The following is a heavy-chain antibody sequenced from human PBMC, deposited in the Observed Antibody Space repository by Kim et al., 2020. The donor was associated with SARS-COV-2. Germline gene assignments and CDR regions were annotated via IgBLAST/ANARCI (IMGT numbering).Heavy chain of an antibody. D-gene: IGHD5-12*01. CDR3: AREVSTIYQPNNWLFDP. Sequence: ASVKVSCKASGYTFTGYYMHWVRQAPGQGLEWMGWINPNSGGTNYAQKFQGWVTMTRDTSISTAYMELSRLRSDDTAVYYCAREVSTIYQPNNWLFDPWGQGTLVTVSS. V-gene: IGHV1-2*04. J-gene: IGHJ5*02. CDR1: GYTFTGYY. CDR2: INPNSGGT.